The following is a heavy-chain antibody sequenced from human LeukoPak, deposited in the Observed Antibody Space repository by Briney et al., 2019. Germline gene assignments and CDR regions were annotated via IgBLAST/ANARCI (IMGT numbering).Heavy chain of an antibody. CDR1: GLTFSNYW. V-gene: IGHV3-74*01. J-gene: IGHJ4*02. D-gene: IGHD3-3*01. CDR2: INTDGTGT. Sequence: PGGSLRLSCAASGLTFSNYWMHWVRQAPGKGLVWVSRINTDGTGTSYADSVKGRFTISRDNAKNTLYLQMNSLRVEDTAVYYCARHSTSIFGVVTEDYWGQGTLVTVSS. CDR3: ARHSTSIFGVVTEDY.